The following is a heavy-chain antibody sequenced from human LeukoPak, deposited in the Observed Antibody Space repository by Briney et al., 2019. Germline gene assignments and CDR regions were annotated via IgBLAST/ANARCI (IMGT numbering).Heavy chain of an antibody. CDR3: TTAPSGYAYMNGWHLDY. CDR2: IKSKTDGETT. D-gene: IGHD5-18*01. CDR1: GFTFNYAW. V-gene: IGHV3-15*01. J-gene: IGHJ4*02. Sequence: KHGGSLRLSCAASGFTFNYAWMSWVRQAPGKGLEWVGRIKSKTDGETTDYAAPVKGRFTISRDDSKNTLYLQMNSLKTEDTALYYCTTAPSGYAYMNGWHLDYWGQGALVTVSS.